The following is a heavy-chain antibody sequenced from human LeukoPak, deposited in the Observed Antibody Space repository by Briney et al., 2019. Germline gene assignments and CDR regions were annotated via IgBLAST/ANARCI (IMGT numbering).Heavy chain of an antibody. CDR1: GFTFSSYG. CDR2: IRYDGSNK. Sequence: GGSLRLSCAASGFTFSSYGMHWVRQAPGKGLEWVAFIRYDGSNKYYADSVKGRFTISRDNSKNTLYLQMNSLRAEDTAVYYCAKDREYQLLTDYWGQGTLVTASS. V-gene: IGHV3-30*02. D-gene: IGHD2-2*01. CDR3: AKDREYQLLTDY. J-gene: IGHJ4*02.